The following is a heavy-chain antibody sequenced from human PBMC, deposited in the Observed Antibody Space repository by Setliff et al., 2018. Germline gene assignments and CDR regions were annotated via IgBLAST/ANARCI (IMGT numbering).Heavy chain of an antibody. V-gene: IGHV5-51*01. D-gene: IGHD1-1*01. CDR2: IYPGDSDT. CDR1: GYSFTTYW. J-gene: IGHJ4*02. CDR3: ARHFRNWYFDY. Sequence: PGESLKISCKASGYSFTTYWIAWVRQMPGKGLEWMGIIYPGDSDTRYSPSFQGQVTISADKSISTAYLQWSSLKASDTAIYYCARHFRNWYFDYWGQGTLVTVSS.